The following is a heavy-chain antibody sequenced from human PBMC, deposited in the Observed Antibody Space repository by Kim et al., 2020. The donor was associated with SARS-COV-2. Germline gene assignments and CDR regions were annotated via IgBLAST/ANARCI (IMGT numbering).Heavy chain of an antibody. CDR2: IIPIFGTA. V-gene: IGHV1-69*13. D-gene: IGHD3-22*01. CDR3: ARWKIVVVSQPYDAFDI. CDR1: GGTFSSYA. Sequence: SVKVSCKASGGTFSSYAISWVRQAPGQGLEWMGGIIPIFGTANYAQKFQGRVTITADESTSTAYMELSSLRSEDTAVYYCARWKIVVVSQPYDAFDIWGQGTMVTVSS. J-gene: IGHJ3*02.